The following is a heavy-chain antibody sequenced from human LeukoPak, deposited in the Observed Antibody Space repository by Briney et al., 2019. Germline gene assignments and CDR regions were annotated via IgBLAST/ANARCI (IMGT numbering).Heavy chain of an antibody. CDR3: ARVRLRPRVTMVRGVPYYGMGV. CDR1: GGSFSGYY. D-gene: IGHD3-10*01. Sequence: SETLSLTCAVYGGSFSGYYWSWIRQPPGKGLEWIGEINHSGSTNYNPSLKSRVTISVDTSKNQFSLKLSSVTAADTAVYYCARVRLRPRVTMVRGVPYYGMGVWGQGTTVTVSS. V-gene: IGHV4-34*01. J-gene: IGHJ6*02. CDR2: INHSGST.